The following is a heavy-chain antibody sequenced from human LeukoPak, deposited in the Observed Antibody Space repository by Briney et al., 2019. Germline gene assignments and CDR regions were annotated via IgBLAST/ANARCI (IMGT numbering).Heavy chain of an antibody. V-gene: IGHV3-23*01. CDR3: ARGYSSGWPDF. J-gene: IGHJ4*02. CDR1: GFTFSSYV. Sequence: PGGSLRLSCAASGFTFSSYVMNWVRRAPGKGLEWVSVISSSGDYTNYADSVKGRFTSSRDNSKNTLYLQMNSLRAEDTALYFCARGYSSGWPDFWGQGTLVTVSS. CDR2: ISSSGDYT. D-gene: IGHD6-25*01.